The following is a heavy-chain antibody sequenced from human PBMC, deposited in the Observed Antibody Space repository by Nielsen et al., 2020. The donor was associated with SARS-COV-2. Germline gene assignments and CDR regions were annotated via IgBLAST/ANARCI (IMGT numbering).Heavy chain of an antibody. Sequence: SETLSLTCAVSGGSVSSNDWWTWVRQSPGQGLEWIGEVSHSGSTNYSPSLKSRVTLSMDKSRRQFSLRLASVSAADTAVYFCARGHLVVVPSPILGLGPFFYSFYLDVWGKGTTVIVSS. CDR2: VSHSGST. CDR1: GGSVSSNDW. J-gene: IGHJ6*03. D-gene: IGHD2-2*02. V-gene: IGHV4-4*02. CDR3: ARGHLVVVPSPILGLGPFFYSFYLDV.